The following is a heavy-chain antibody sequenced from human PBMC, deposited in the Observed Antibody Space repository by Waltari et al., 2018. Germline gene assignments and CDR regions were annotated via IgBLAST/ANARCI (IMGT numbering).Heavy chain of an antibody. CDR3: ARDRGYSSSSGDTSFDP. Sequence: QVQLVQSGAEVKKPGASVKVSCKASGYTFTGYYMHWVRQAPGQGLEWMGWINPNSGGTNYAQKFQGRVTMTRDTSISTAYMELSRLRSDDTAVYYCARDRGYSSSSGDTSFDPWGQGTLVTVSS. J-gene: IGHJ5*02. CDR2: INPNSGGT. CDR1: GYTFTGYY. D-gene: IGHD6-6*01. V-gene: IGHV1-2*02.